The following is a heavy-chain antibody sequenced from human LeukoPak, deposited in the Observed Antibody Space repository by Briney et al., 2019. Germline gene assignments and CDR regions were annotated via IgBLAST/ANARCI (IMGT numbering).Heavy chain of an antibody. CDR3: AKETGSDYYYYMDV. J-gene: IGHJ6*03. Sequence: PGGSLRLSCAASGFPLSSYSINWVRQAPGKGLEWVSAISGSGGSTYYADSVKGRFTISRDNSKNTLYLQMNSLRAEDTAVYYCAKETGSDYYYYMDVWGKGTTVTVSS. D-gene: IGHD6-6*01. V-gene: IGHV3-23*01. CDR2: ISGSGGST. CDR1: GFPLSSYS.